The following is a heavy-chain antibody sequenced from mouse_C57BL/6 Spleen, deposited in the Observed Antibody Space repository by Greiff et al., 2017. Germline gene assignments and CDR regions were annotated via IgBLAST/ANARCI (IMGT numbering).Heavy chain of an antibody. V-gene: IGHV1-54*01. CDR3: ARWDDGYFY. CDR1: GYAFTNYL. Sequence: QVQLQQSGAELVRPGTSVKVSCKASGYAFTNYLIEWVKQRPGQGLEWIGVINPGSGGTNYNEKFKGKATLTADKSSSTAYMQLSSLTSEDSAVYFCARWDDGYFYWGQGTLVTVSA. J-gene: IGHJ3*01. CDR2: INPGSGGT. D-gene: IGHD2-3*01.